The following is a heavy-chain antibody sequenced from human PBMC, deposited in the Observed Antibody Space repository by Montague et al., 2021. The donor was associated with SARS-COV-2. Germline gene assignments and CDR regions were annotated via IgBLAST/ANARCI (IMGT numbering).Heavy chain of an antibody. CDR3: ARRPSSGWSFDY. J-gene: IGHJ4*02. V-gene: IGHV4-59*08. D-gene: IGHD6-19*01. CDR2: VYFSGTA. CDR1: AGSTNNHY. Sequence: SETLSLTCTVSAGSTNNHYWSWIRQTPGKELEWVAYVYFSGTASYNPSLKSRVTISVDTSRNQFSLQLTSVTAADTAVYYCARRPSSGWSFDYWGQGTQVSGSS.